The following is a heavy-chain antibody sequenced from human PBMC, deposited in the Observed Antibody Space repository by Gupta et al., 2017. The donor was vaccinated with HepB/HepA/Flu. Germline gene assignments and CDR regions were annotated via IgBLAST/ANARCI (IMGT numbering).Heavy chain of an antibody. D-gene: IGHD4-17*01. J-gene: IGHJ5*02. V-gene: IGHV3-23*01. CDR2: IRGSGVDT. CDR1: GITFSAYG. Sequence: EVQFLESGGDLVPPGGSLRLSCAASGITFSAYGMTWVRQAPGKGLEWVASIRGSGVDTYYADSVKGRFTISRDNSKNTLYLQMNSLRVDDTAVYYCAKDPNGDYVGVFDNWGQGTLVTVSS. CDR3: AKDPNGDYVGVFDN.